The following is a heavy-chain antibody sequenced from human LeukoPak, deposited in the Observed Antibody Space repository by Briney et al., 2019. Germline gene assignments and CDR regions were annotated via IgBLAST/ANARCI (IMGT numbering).Heavy chain of an antibody. CDR3: YLNSLFDY. J-gene: IGHJ4*02. CDR1: GGSISSSSYY. V-gene: IGHV4-39*01. Sequence: SETLSLTCTVSGGSISSSSYYWGWIRQPPGKGLEWIGSIYYSGSTYYNPSLKSRVTISVDTSKNQFSLKLSSVTAADTAVYYCYLNSLFDYWGQGTLVTVSS. D-gene: IGHD2-21*01. CDR2: IYYSGST.